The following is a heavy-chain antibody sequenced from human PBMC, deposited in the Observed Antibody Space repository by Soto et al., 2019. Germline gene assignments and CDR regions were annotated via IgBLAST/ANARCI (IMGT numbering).Heavy chain of an antibody. CDR1: GYSFTSYF. D-gene: IGHD6-13*01. Sequence: ASVKVSCKASGYSFTSYFMHWVRQSPGQGLEWMGIINPSDGSTTYAQKFQGRVTMTRDTSTSTVYMELSSLRSEDTAVYYCARHVQGAAAGSYYYGMDVWGQGTTVTVSS. V-gene: IGHV1-46*01. CDR3: ARHVQGAAAGSYYYGMDV. J-gene: IGHJ6*02. CDR2: INPSDGST.